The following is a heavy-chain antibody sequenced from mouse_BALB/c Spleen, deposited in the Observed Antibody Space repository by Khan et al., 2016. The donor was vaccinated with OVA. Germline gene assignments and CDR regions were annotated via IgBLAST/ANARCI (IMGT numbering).Heavy chain of an antibody. CDR1: GYTFTNYG. CDR2: INTYTGEP. V-gene: IGHV9-3-1*01. D-gene: IGHD2-14*01. J-gene: IGHJ4*01. Sequence: QIQLVQSGPELKKPGETVKISCKASGYTFTNYGMNWVKQAPGKGLKWMGWINTYTGEPTYADDFKGRFAFSLETSASTAYLQINILKNEDTAKYFCARKYYRYDGMDYWGQGTSVTVSS. CDR3: ARKYYRYDGMDY.